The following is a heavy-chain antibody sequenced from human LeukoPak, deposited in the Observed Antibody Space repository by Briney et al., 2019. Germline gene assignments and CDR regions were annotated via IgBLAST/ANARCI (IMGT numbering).Heavy chain of an antibody. J-gene: IGHJ4*02. CDR3: ARLGPGMNFFYFDY. Sequence: GGSLRLSCAASGFTLISYWMAWVRQAPGKGLEWVANISQDGSEMFFVDSMNGRLTISRDNAKNSLYLHINSLRSEDTAVYYCARLGPGMNFFYFDYWGQGTLVTVSS. D-gene: IGHD3-10*01. CDR1: GFTLISYW. CDR2: ISQDGSEM. V-gene: IGHV3-7*01.